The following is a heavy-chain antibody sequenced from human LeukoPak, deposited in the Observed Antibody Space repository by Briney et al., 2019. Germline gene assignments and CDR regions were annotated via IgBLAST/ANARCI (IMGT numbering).Heavy chain of an antibody. J-gene: IGHJ6*02. CDR1: GYTFTSYD. D-gene: IGHD6-19*01. CDR2: MNPNSGNT. CDR3: ARAYSSGWYWFYFYYGMDV. V-gene: IGHV1-8*01. Sequence: AASVKVSCKASGYTFTSYDINWVRQATGQGLEWMGWMNPNSGNTGYAQKFQGRVTMTRNTSISTAYMELSSLRSEDTAVYYCARAYSSGWYWFYFYYGMDVWGQGTTVTVSS.